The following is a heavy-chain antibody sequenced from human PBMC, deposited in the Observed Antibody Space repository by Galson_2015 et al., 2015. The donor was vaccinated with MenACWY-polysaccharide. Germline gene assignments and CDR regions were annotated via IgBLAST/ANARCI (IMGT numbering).Heavy chain of an antibody. CDR2: INPNSGGT. CDR3: ARVGSSWPNWFDP. D-gene: IGHD6-13*01. CDR1: GYTFTGYY. J-gene: IGHJ5*02. V-gene: IGHV1-2*06. Sequence: SVKVSCKASGYTFTGYYMHWVRQAPGQGLEWMGRINPNSGGTNYAQKFQGRVTMTRDTSISTAYMELSRLRSDDTAVYYCARVGSSWPNWFDPWGQGTLATVSS.